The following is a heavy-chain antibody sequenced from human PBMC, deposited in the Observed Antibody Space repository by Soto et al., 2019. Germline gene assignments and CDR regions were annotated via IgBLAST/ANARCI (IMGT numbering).Heavy chain of an antibody. V-gene: IGHV4-34*01. CDR3: ARGVDIVVVLGLNWFDP. Sequence: SETLSLTCAVYGGSFSGYYWSWIRQPPGKGLEWIGEINHSGSTNYNPSLKSRVTISVDTSKNQFSLKLSSVTAADTAVYYCARGVDIVVVLGLNWFDPWGQGTLVTVSS. D-gene: IGHD2-2*03. J-gene: IGHJ5*02. CDR2: INHSGST. CDR1: GGSFSGYY.